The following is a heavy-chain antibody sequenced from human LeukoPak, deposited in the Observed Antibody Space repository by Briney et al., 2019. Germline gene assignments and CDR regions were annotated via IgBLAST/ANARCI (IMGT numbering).Heavy chain of an antibody. Sequence: SETLSLTCAVYGGSFSGYYWSWIRQPPGKGLEWIGEINHSGSTNYNPSLKSRVTISVDTSKNQFSLKLSSVTAADTAVYYCARRAPMLSSSAPPYMVGATAFDYWGQGTLVTVSS. CDR1: GGSFSGYY. CDR2: INHSGST. J-gene: IGHJ4*02. D-gene: IGHD1-26*01. V-gene: IGHV4-34*01. CDR3: ARRAPMLSSSAPPYMVGATAFDY.